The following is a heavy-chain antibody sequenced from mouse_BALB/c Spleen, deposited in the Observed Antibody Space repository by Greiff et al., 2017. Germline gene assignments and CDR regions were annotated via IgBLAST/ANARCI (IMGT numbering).Heavy chain of an antibody. CDR1: GYTFTDYA. CDR2: ISTYYGDA. Sequence: VQLLQSGAELVRPGVSVKISCKGSGYTFTDYAMHWVKQSHAKSLEWIGVISTYYGDASYNQKFKGKATMTVDKSSSTAYMELARLTSEDSAIYYCARGYGNYGAMDYWGQGTSVTVSS. D-gene: IGHD2-1*01. V-gene: IGHV1S137*01. J-gene: IGHJ4*01. CDR3: ARGYGNYGAMDY.